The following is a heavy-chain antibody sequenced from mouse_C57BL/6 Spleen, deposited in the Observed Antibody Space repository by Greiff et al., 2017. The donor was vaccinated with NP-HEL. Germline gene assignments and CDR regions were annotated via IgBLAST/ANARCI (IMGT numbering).Heavy chain of an antibody. CDR1: GYSFTDYN. CDR2: INPNYGPT. J-gene: IGHJ4*01. V-gene: IGHV1-39*01. Sequence: EVQRVESGPELVKPGASVKISCKASGYSFTDYNMNWVKPSNGKSLEWIGVINPNYGPTSYNQKFRGKATLTVDQSSSTAYMQLNSLTSEDSAVYYCARGYYSNSDAMDDWGQGTSVTVSS. CDR3: ARGYYSNSDAMDD. D-gene: IGHD2-5*01.